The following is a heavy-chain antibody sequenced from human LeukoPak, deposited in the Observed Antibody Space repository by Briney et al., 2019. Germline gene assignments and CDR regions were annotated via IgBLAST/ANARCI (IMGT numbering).Heavy chain of an antibody. D-gene: IGHD1-26*01. CDR1: GGTFSSYA. CDR3: ARHGAPYYFDY. CDR2: IIPILGIA. V-gene: IGHV1-69*04. J-gene: IGHJ4*02. Sequence: SVKVSCKASGGTFSSYAISWVRQAPGQGLEWMGRIIPILGIANYAQKFQGRVTITADKSTSTAYMELSSLRSEDTAVYYCARHGAPYYFDYWGQGTLVTVSS.